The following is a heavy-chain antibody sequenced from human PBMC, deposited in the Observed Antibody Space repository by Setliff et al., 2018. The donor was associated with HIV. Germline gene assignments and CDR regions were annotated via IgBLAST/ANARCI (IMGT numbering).Heavy chain of an antibody. CDR2: FDPEDGET. J-gene: IGHJ2*01. CDR3: ARGVRPSYGSGSYYWYFDL. D-gene: IGHD3-10*01. V-gene: IGHV1-24*01. CDR1: GYTLTELS. Sequence: ASVKVSCKVSGYTLTELSMHWVRQAPGKGLEWMGGFDPEDGETIYAQKFQGRVTMTEDTSTDTAYMALSSLRSEDTAVYYCARGVRPSYGSGSYYWYFDLWGRGTLVTVSS.